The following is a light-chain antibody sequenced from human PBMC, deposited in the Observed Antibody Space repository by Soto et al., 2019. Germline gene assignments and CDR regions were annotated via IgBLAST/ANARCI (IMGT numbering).Light chain of an antibody. CDR3: SSYAGSIWV. Sequence: QSVLTQPPSASGSPGQSVTISCTGTSSDVGTYNYVSWYQQHPGKAPKLMIYEVSKRPSGVPDRFSGSKSGNTASLTVSGLQAEDEADYYCSSYAGSIWVFGGGTKLTVL. CDR2: EVS. V-gene: IGLV2-8*01. CDR1: SSDVGTYNY. J-gene: IGLJ3*02.